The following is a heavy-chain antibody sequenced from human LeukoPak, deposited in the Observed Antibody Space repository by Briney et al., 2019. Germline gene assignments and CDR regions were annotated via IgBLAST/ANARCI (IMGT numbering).Heavy chain of an antibody. Sequence: GGSLRLSCAASGFTFSSYGMHWVRQAPGKGLEWVAVISYDGSNKYYADSVKGRFTISRDNSKNTLYLQMNSLRAEDTAVYYCAKDSGRGRYYFDYWGQGTLVTVSS. D-gene: IGHD3-16*01. J-gene: IGHJ4*02. CDR2: ISYDGSNK. CDR1: GFTFSSYG. CDR3: AKDSGRGRYYFDY. V-gene: IGHV3-30*18.